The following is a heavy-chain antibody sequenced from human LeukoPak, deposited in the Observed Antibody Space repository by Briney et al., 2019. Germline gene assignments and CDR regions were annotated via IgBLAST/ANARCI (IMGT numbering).Heavy chain of an antibody. CDR1: GYTFTGYY. CDR3: ARALEVGDS. CDR2: INPDSGGT. D-gene: IGHD1-1*01. V-gene: IGHV1-2*02. J-gene: IGHJ4*02. Sequence: GASVKVSCKTSGYTFTGYYTHWVRQAPGQGLEWMGWINPDSGGTTYAQNFQGRVTMTRDTSITTVYMELSSLIFDDTAMYFCARALEVGDSWGQGTLVTVSS.